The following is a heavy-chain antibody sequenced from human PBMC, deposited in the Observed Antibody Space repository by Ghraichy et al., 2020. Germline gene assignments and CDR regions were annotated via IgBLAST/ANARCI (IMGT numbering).Heavy chain of an antibody. V-gene: IGHV3-7*01. CDR1: EFTFTDYL. J-gene: IGHJ5*02. CDR2: INQDGSET. CDR3: AGLAH. Sequence: LSLTCVASEFTFTDYLMSWVRQAPGKGLEWVATINQDGSETDYVESVKGRFTVSRDNAKNSLYLQLSSLRVEDAGVYYCAGLAHWGQGTRVAVSS.